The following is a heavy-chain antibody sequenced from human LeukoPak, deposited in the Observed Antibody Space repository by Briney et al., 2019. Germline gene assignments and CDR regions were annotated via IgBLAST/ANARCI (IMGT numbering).Heavy chain of an antibody. Sequence: PGGSLRLSCAASGFTFGSYSMRWVRQAQGGGLEWVSAIRGRGGSTYYADSVKGRFTISRDNSKNTLYLQMNSLRAEDTAVYYCAKEISMQVQQWLRLTSGDSFDIWGQGTMVTVSS. CDR1: GFTFGSYS. V-gene: IGHV3-23*01. D-gene: IGHD5-18*01. CDR3: AKEISMQVQQWLRLTSGDSFDI. CDR2: IRGRGGST. J-gene: IGHJ3*02.